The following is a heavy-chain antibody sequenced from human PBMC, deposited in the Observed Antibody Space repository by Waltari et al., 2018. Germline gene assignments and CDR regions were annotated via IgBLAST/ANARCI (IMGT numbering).Heavy chain of an antibody. D-gene: IGHD2-15*01. Sequence: QVQLVESGGGVVQPGRSLRLSCAASGFTFSSYGMHWVRKAPGKGLEWVAVIWYDGSNKYYADSVKGRFTISRDNSKNTLYLQMNSLRAEDTAVYYCARDAKYCSGGSCYSVLWYFDLWGRGTLVTVSS. J-gene: IGHJ2*01. CDR1: GFTFSSYG. CDR2: IWYDGSNK. CDR3: ARDAKYCSGGSCYSVLWYFDL. V-gene: IGHV3-33*01.